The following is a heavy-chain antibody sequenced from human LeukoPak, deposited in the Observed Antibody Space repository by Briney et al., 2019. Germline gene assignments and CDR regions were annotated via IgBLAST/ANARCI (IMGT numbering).Heavy chain of an antibody. Sequence: PSGTLSLTCAVSGGSITSHNWWSWVRQTPGEGLEWIGEIYHGGNTHYNTSLESRVTMSVDKSRNQFSLNLYSVTAADTAVYYCAREPGGTYYDSSGHPVYWFFDLWGRGTLATVSS. CDR1: GGSITSHNW. J-gene: IGHJ2*01. V-gene: IGHV4-4*02. CDR2: IYHGGNT. D-gene: IGHD3-22*01. CDR3: AREPGGTYYDSSGHPVYWFFDL.